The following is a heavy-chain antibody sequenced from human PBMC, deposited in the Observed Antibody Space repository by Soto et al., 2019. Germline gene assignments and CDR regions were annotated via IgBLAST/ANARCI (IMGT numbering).Heavy chain of an antibody. CDR3: AGGRVVTAHFDY. CDR2: IIPIFGTA. D-gene: IGHD2-21*02. V-gene: IGHV1-69*13. CDR1: GGTFSSYA. J-gene: IGHJ4*02. Sequence: EASVKVSCKASGGTFSSYAISWVRQAPGQGLEWMGGIIPIFGTANYAQKFQGRVTITADESTSTAYMELSSLRSEDTAVYYCAGGRVVTAHFDYWGQGTLVTVSS.